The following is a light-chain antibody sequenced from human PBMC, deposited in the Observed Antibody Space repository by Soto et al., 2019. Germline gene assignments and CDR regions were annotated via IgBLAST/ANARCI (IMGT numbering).Light chain of an antibody. J-gene: IGKJ1*01. CDR1: QSVSSTN. CDR2: GAS. V-gene: IGKV3-20*01. Sequence: EIVLTQSPGTLSLSPGERATLSCRAIQSVSSTNLAWYQQKPGQAPRLLVYGASSRATGIPDRFSGSGSGTDFTLTISRLEPEDFAVYYCQQFGSSRWTFGQGTKVEIK. CDR3: QQFGSSRWT.